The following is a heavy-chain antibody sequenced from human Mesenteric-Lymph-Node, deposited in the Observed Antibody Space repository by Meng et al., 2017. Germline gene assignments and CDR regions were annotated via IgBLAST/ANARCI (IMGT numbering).Heavy chain of an antibody. J-gene: IGHJ4*02. D-gene: IGHD3-22*01. CDR1: EFTLSTYA. CDR3: AKRSMDTSGYFDY. V-gene: IGHV3-11*01. CDR2: ISSSGSTI. Sequence: GGSLRLSCAASEFTLSTYAMNWIRQAPGKGLEWVSYISSSGSTIYYADSVKGRSTISRNNAKNSLYLQMNSLRAGDTAVYYCAKRSMDTSGYFDYWGQGTLVTVSS.